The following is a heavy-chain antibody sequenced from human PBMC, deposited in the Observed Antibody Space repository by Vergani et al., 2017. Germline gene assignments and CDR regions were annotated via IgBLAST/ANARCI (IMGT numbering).Heavy chain of an antibody. CDR1: GFTFDDYA. D-gene: IGHD3-3*01. CDR3: AKDAPRFDFWSGYKSPGGGMDV. Sequence: EVQLVESGGGVVQPGGSLRLSCAASGFTFDDYAMHWVRQAPGKGLEWVSLISGDGGSTYYADSVKGRFTISRDNSQNSLYLQMNSLRTEDTALYYCAKDAPRFDFWSGYKSPGGGMDVWGQGTTVTVSS. CDR2: ISGDGGST. V-gene: IGHV3-43*02. J-gene: IGHJ6*02.